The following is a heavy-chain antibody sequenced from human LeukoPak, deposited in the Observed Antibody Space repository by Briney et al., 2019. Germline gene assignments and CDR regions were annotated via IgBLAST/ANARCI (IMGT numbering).Heavy chain of an antibody. CDR2: IHYSGYT. CDR1: GGSISSGDYY. J-gene: IGHJ4*02. Sequence: PSETLSLTCTVSGGSISSGDYYWSWIRQHPGKGLEWIGYIHYSGYTYYNPSLKSRVTISADTSKNQFSLKLNSVTAADTAMYYCAREGPGGLSYGYDYWGQGTLVTVSS. CDR3: AREGPGGLSYGYDY. D-gene: IGHD5-18*01. V-gene: IGHV4-31*03.